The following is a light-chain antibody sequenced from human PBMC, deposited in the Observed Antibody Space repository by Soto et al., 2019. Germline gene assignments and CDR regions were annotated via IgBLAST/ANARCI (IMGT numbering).Light chain of an antibody. Sequence: DIQTTQSPSSLSASVGDRVSITCRASQSIRYYLNWYQQKPGKAPKLLINAASILQSGVPSRFSGSGSGTDFTLTISSLQPEDSATYYCQQSHSNAITFGQGTRLEIK. V-gene: IGKV1-39*01. J-gene: IGKJ5*01. CDR1: QSIRYY. CDR2: AAS. CDR3: QQSHSNAIT.